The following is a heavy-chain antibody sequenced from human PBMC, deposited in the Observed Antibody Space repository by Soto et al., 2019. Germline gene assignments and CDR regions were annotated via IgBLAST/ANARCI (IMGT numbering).Heavy chain of an antibody. CDR2: LSSDGFGA. Sequence: PGGSLRLACSASVFSLSPYWMHWVRQVPGRGLEWVARLSSDGFGAAYADSVNGRFFISRDIARNTLSLQMNSLRADDTAVYYCARDLGGPDYWGRGTSVTVSS. V-gene: IGHV3-74*03. CDR1: VFSLSPYW. J-gene: IGHJ4*02. D-gene: IGHD3-16*01. CDR3: ARDLGGPDY.